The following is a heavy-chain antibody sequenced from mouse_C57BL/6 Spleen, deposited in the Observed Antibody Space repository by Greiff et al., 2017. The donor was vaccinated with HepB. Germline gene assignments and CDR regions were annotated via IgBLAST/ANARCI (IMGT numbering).Heavy chain of an antibody. CDR2: INPNYGTT. Sequence: EVQLVESGPELVKPGASVKISCKASGYSFTDYNMNWVKQSNGKSLEWIGVINPNYGTTSYNQKFKGKATLTVDQASSTAYMQLNSLTSEDSAVYYCYGYALYYYAMDYWGQGTSVTVSS. J-gene: IGHJ4*01. V-gene: IGHV1-39*01. CDR3: YGYALYYYAMDY. CDR1: GYSFTDYN. D-gene: IGHD2-2*01.